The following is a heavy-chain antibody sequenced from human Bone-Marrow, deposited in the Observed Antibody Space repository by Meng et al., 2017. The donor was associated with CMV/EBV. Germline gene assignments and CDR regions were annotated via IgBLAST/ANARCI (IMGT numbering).Heavy chain of an antibody. J-gene: IGHJ6*02. D-gene: IGHD2-15*01. V-gene: IGHV3-21*01. CDR1: SYS. CDR3: ARVGGWGGTVVYYYYYGMDV. CDR2: ISSSSSYI. Sequence: SYSMNWVRQAPGKGLEWVSSISSSSSYIYYADSVKGRFTISRDNAKNSLYLQMNSLRAEDTAVYYCARVGGWGGTVVYYYYYGMDVWGQGTTVTVSS.